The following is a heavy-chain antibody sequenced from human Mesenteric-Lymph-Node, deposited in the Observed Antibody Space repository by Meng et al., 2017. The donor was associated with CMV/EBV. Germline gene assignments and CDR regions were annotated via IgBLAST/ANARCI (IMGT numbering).Heavy chain of an antibody. D-gene: IGHD1-26*01. J-gene: IGHJ6*02. CDR1: GFTFRNYD. CDR3: ARVALSYHCLDD. V-gene: IGHV3-13*01. CDR2: ISSGGDT. Sequence: GGSLRLSCVASGFTFRNYDMHWVRQVPGKGLEWVSAISSGGDTYYADSVRGRFTISRENSKNSLYLEMNSLRAGDTALYYCARVALSYHCLDDWGQGTTVTVSS.